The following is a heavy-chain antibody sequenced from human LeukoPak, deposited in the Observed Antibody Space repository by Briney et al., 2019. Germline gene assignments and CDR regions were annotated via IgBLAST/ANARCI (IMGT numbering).Heavy chain of an antibody. CDR1: GYTFTSYD. Sequence: ASVKVSCKASGYTFTSYDINWVRQATGQGLEWMGWVNPNSGNTGYAQKFQGRVTMTRNTSISTAYMELSSLRSEDTAVYYCARAIKATTNGYYFDYWGQGTLVTVSS. CDR3: ARAIKATTNGYYFDY. V-gene: IGHV1-8*01. J-gene: IGHJ4*02. D-gene: IGHD5-12*01. CDR2: VNPNSGNT.